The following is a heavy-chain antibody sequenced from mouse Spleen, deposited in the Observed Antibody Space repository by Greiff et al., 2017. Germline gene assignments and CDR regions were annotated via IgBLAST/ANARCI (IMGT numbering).Heavy chain of an antibody. V-gene: IGHV5-9-3*01. CDR3: ARQGTGTGYFDV. Sequence: EVKLVESGGGLVKPGGSLKLSCAASGFTFSSYAMSWVRQTPEKRLEWVATISSGGSYTYYPDSVKGRFTISRDNAKNTLYLQMSSLRSEDTAMYYCARQGTGTGYFDVWGAGTTVTVSS. J-gene: IGHJ1*01. CDR2: ISSGGSYT. D-gene: IGHD4-1*01. CDR1: GFTFSSYA.